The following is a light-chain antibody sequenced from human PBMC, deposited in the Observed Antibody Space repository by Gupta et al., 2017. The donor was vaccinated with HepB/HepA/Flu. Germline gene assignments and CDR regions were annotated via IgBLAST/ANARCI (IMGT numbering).Light chain of an antibody. CDR2: DVS. CDR1: SSDVGGYDY. V-gene: IGLV2-14*01. Sequence: QSTLTQPASVSGSPGQSITISCTETSSDVGGYDYVSWYQQHPGKAPKLMIYDVSNRPSGVSSRFSGSKSGNTASLTISGLQAEDEADYYCTSYTSSSTWVFGGGTKLTVL. CDR3: TSYTSSSTWV. J-gene: IGLJ3*02.